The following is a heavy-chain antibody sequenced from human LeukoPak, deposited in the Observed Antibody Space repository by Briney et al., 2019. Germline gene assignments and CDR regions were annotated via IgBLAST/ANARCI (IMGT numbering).Heavy chain of an antibody. CDR2: ISSSSSYI. J-gene: IGHJ4*02. V-gene: IGHV3-21*04. Sequence: GGSLRLSCAASGFTFSSYSMNWVRQAPGKGLEWVSSISSSSSYIYYADSVKGRFTTSRDNSKNTLYLQMNSLRAEDTAVYYCAKQNWNPTSLDYWGQGTLVTVSS. CDR1: GFTFSSYS. CDR3: AKQNWNPTSLDY. D-gene: IGHD1-1*01.